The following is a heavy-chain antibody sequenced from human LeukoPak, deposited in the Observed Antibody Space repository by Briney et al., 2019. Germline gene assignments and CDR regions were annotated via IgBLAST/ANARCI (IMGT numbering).Heavy chain of an antibody. V-gene: IGHV1-69*04. Sequence: SVKVSCKASGGTFSSYAISWVRQAPGQGLEWMGRIIPILGIANYAQKFQGRVTITADKSTSTAYMELSSLRSEDTAVYYCAILRKWELLSDAFDIWGQGTMVTVPS. CDR2: IIPILGIA. J-gene: IGHJ3*02. CDR1: GGTFSSYA. CDR3: AILRKWELLSDAFDI. D-gene: IGHD1-26*01.